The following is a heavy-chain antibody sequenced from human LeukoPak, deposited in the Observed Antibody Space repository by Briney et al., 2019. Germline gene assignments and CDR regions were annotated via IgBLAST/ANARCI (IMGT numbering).Heavy chain of an antibody. J-gene: IGHJ6*02. CDR3: ARRNEISLVRRGINYFYYAMDV. V-gene: IGHV4-31*03. D-gene: IGHD3-10*01. CDR2: IHYSGST. CDR1: GGSISSRAYY. Sequence: PSETLSLNCTVSGGSISSRAYYWTWIRQFPGEDLEWIGYIHYSGSTHYSPSLRSRVTMSVDTSKNQFSLRLSPVTAADTAIYYCARRNEISLVRRGINYFYYAMDVWGQGTTATVPS.